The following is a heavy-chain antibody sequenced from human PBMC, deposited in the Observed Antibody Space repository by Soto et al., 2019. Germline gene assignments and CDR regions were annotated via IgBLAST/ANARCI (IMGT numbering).Heavy chain of an antibody. V-gene: IGHV3-53*02. Sequence: EVQLVETGGGLIQPGGSLRLSCTASGFAVSNNFINWVRQAPGKGLEWVSVIYSNGDTYYTQSVKGRFTVSRDNSKNTVFLQIIRMRAEETAVFLCARAGAREGACCCVYCYGCYLDLWGRGTLVTVSP. J-gene: IGHJ2*01. D-gene: IGHD2-21*02. CDR2: IYSNGDT. CDR1: GFAVSNNF. CDR3: ARAGAREGACCCVYCYGCYLDL.